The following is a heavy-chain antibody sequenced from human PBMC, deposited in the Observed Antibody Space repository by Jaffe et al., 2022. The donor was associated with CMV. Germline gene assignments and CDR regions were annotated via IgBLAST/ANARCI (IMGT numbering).Heavy chain of an antibody. V-gene: IGHV4-34*01. CDR3: AREGAYYYYYYMDV. Sequence: QVQLQQWGAGLLKPSETLSLTCAVYGGSFSGYYWSWIRQPPGKGLEWIGEINHSGSTNYNPSLKSRVTISVDTSKNQFSLKLSSVTAADTAVYYCAREGAYYYYYYMDVWGKGTTVTVSS. CDR1: GGSFSGYY. CDR2: INHSGST. D-gene: IGHD1-26*01. J-gene: IGHJ6*03.